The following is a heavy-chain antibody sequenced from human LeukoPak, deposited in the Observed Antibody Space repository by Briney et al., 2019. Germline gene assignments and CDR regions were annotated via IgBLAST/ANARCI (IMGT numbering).Heavy chain of an antibody. D-gene: IGHD5-18*01. CDR3: ASPPRGYSYGYYMDV. CDR2: IYYSGST. Sequence: SGTLSLTCAVSGGSISSSSYYWGWIRQPPGKGLEWIGSIYYSGSTYYNPSLKSRVTISVDTSKNQFSLKLSSVTAADTAVYYCASPPRGYSYGYYMDVWGKGTTVTVSS. J-gene: IGHJ6*03. CDR1: GGSISSSSYY. V-gene: IGHV4-39*01.